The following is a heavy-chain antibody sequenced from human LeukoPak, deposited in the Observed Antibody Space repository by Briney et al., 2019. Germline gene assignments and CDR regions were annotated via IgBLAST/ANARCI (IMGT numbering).Heavy chain of an antibody. CDR2: IKKDGSEK. J-gene: IGHJ4*02. V-gene: IGHV3-7*03. CDR3: TTDAWYSAGH. CDR1: GFIFSGSW. D-gene: IGHD2-15*01. Sequence: GGSLRLSCTASGFIFSGSWMAWIRQAPGKGLEWVAIIKKDGSEKYYVDSMKGRFTISRDNAKNSLFLQMNSLRAEDTAIYYCTTDAWYSAGHWGQGTLVTVAS.